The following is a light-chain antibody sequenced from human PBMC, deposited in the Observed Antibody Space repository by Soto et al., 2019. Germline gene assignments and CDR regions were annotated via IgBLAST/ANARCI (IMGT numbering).Light chain of an antibody. CDR1: QGISSY. J-gene: IGKJ1*01. Sequence: RMTQSPSSLSASTGDRVTITCRASQGISSYLAWYQQKPGKAPKLLIYAASTLQSGVPSRFSGSGSGTDFTLTISGLEPEDFAVYYCQHRFSWPPAFGQGTKVDIK. CDR2: AAS. CDR3: QHRFSWPPA. V-gene: IGKV1-8*01.